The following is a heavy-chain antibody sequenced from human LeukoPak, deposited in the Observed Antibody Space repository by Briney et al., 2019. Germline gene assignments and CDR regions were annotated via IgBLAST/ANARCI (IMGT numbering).Heavy chain of an antibody. CDR3: ASPGYSYGYKY. J-gene: IGHJ4*02. CDR1: GGSISSTSYY. CDR2: IYYSGST. Sequence: SETLSLTCTVSGGSISSTSYYWGWIRQPPGKGLEWIGSIYYSGSTYYNPSLKSRVTVSVDTSKNQFSLKLSSVTAADTAVYYCASPGYSYGYKYWGQGTLVTVSS. V-gene: IGHV4-39*07. D-gene: IGHD5-18*01.